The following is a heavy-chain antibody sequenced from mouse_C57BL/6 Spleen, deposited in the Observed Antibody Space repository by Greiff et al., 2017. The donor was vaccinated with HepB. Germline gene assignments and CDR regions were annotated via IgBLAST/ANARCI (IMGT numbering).Heavy chain of an antibody. D-gene: IGHD1-1*01. CDR3: ARWGYYGSSPYWYFDV. CDR1: GYTFTSYW. CDR2: INPSNGGT. J-gene: IGHJ1*03. Sequence: QVQLKQPGTELVKPGASVKLSCKASGYTFTSYWMHWVKQRPGQGLEWIGNINPSNGGTNYNEKFKSKATLTVDKSSSTAYMQLSSLTSEDSAVYYCARWGYYGSSPYWYFDVWGTGTTVTVSS. V-gene: IGHV1-53*01.